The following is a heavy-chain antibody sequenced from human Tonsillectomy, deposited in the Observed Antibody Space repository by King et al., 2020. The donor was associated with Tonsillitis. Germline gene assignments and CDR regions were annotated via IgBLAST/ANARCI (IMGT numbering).Heavy chain of an antibody. Sequence: QLQESGPGLVKPSETLSLTCTVSDGSFSSSSYYWGWIRQPPGKGLEWIGSIYYTGNTYYNPSLKSLVTISVDTSKNQFSLRVSSVTAADTAVYYCARRECPFDYWGQGTLVTVSS. CDR2: IYYTGNT. D-gene: IGHD3-10*01. CDR1: DGSFSSSSYY. CDR3: ARRECPFDY. V-gene: IGHV4-39*01. J-gene: IGHJ4*02.